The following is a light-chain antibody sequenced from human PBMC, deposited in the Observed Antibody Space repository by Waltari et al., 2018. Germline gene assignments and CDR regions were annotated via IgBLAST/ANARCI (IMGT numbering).Light chain of an antibody. CDR3: AAWDDNLLYV. Sequence: QSVLTQPPSASGTPGQRVTISCSGSSSDIGDNYVYWYKQLPGTAPKLLIDGNTQRPSGVPERFSGSKSGTSSSLAISDLRSEDEADYYCAAWDDNLLYVFGTGTKVTVL. CDR1: SSDIGDNY. V-gene: IGLV1-47*01. J-gene: IGLJ1*01. CDR2: GNT.